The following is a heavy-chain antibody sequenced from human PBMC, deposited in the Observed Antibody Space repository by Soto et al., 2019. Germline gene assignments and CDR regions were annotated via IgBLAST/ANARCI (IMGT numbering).Heavy chain of an antibody. Sequence: GGSLRLSCTASGFTFGDYAMSWFRQAPGKGLEWVGFIRSKAYGGTTEYAASVKGRFTISRDDSKSIAYLQMNSLKTEDTAVYYCTRDQEWLSQYNWFDPWGQGTLVTVSS. CDR1: GFTFGDYA. J-gene: IGHJ5*02. V-gene: IGHV3-49*03. CDR2: IRSKAYGGTT. D-gene: IGHD3-3*01. CDR3: TRDQEWLSQYNWFDP.